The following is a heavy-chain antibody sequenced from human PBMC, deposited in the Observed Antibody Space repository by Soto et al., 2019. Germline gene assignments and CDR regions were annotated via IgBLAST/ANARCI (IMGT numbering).Heavy chain of an antibody. V-gene: IGHV4-59*08. CDR2: IYYSGST. CDR1: GSSISSNY. J-gene: IGHJ4*02. D-gene: IGHD7-27*01. CDR3: ARRWGRTFDY. Sequence: TLSLTCTVSGSSISSNYWSWIRQPPGKGLEWIGYIYYSGSTNYNPSLKSRVTISVDTSKNQFSLKLSSVTAGDTAVYYCARRWGRTFDYWGQGTLVTVSS.